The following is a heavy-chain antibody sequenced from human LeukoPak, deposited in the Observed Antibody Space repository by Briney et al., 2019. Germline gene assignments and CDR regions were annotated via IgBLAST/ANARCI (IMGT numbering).Heavy chain of an antibody. J-gene: IGHJ4*02. V-gene: IGHV4-4*02. D-gene: IGHD1-7*01. Sequence: SETLSLTCAVSGGSISSSNWWSWVRQPPGKGLEWIGEIYHSGSTNYNPSLKSRVTISVDKSKNQFSLKLSSVTAADTAVYYCAREGREKLELRAVESSYFDYWGQGTLVTVSS. CDR2: IYHSGST. CDR3: AREGREKLELRAVESSYFDY. CDR1: GGSISSSNW.